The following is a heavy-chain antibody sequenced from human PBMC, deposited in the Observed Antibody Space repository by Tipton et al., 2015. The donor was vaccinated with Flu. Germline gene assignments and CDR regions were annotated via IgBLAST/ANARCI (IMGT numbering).Heavy chain of an antibody. J-gene: IGHJ3*01. CDR2: IWYDGSNK. CDR3: AKGPTIFDAFDV. D-gene: IGHD3-9*01. Sequence: SGFTFSSYAMHWVRQAPGKGLEWVAGIWYDGSNKYYADSVKGRFTISRDNSKNTLYLQMSSLRVEDTALYYCAKGPTIFDAFDVWGQGTVVTVSS. CDR1: GFTFSSYA. V-gene: IGHV3-33*06.